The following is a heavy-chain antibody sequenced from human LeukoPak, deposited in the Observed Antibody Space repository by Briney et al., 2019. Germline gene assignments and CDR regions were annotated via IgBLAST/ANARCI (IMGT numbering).Heavy chain of an antibody. CDR1: GFTFSSYG. V-gene: IGHV3-74*03. J-gene: IGHJ4*02. CDR3: ARDRRYGYYFDY. CDR2: IDSDGSNT. D-gene: IGHD5-18*01. Sequence: PGGSLRLSCAASGFTFSSYGMHWVRQAPGKGLVWVSRIDSDGSNTKYADSVKGRFTISRDNAMHTVYLQMNSLRAEDTAVYYCARDRRYGYYFDYWGQGILVTVSS.